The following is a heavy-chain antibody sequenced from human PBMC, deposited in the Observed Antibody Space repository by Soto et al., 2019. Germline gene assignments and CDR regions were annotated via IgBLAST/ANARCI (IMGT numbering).Heavy chain of an antibody. CDR3: ARAPPVLITGTYFDY. D-gene: IGHD1-20*01. J-gene: IGHJ4*02. V-gene: IGHV4-38-2*01. CDR1: GYSISSGYY. CDR2: IYHSGST. Sequence: SETLSLTCAVSGYSISSGYYWGWIRQPPGKGLEWIGSIYHSGSTYYNPSLKSRVTISVDTSKNQFSLKLSSETAADTAVYYCARAPPVLITGTYFDYWGQGTLVTVPS.